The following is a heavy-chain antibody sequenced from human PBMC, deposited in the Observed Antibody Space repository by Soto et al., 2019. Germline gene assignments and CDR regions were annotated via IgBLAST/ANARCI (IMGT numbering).Heavy chain of an antibody. D-gene: IGHD6-19*01. V-gene: IGHV1-46*01. CDR1: GYTLTTSH. J-gene: IGHJ4*02. Sequence: GASVKVSCKASGYTLTTSHMHWVRQPPGQGREWMGIINPSGGSTRYEQKFQGRVTMTRDTPTSTVYMELTSLRSEDTAVYYCASDARISHSSGWYYFDYWGQGTLVAVS. CDR3: ASDARISHSSGWYYFDY. CDR2: INPSGGST.